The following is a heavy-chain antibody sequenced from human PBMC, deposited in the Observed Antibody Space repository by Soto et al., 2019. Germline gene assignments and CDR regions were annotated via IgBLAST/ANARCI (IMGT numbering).Heavy chain of an antibody. CDR2: IIPIFGTA. CDR1: VGTFSSYA. D-gene: IGHD3-3*01. Sequence: QVQLVQSGAEVKKPGSSVKVSCKASVGTFSSYAISWVRQAPGEGLEWMGGIIPIFGTANYAQKFQGRVTITADESTSTAYMELSSLRSEDTAVYYCAREKPKVGGYYDFWRRQKTRELYYYGMDVGGQGTTVTVSS. J-gene: IGHJ6*02. CDR3: AREKPKVGGYYDFWRRQKTRELYYYGMDV. V-gene: IGHV1-69*01.